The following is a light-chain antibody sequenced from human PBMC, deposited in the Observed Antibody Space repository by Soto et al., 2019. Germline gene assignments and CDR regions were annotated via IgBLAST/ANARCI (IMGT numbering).Light chain of an antibody. CDR2: GAS. CDR3: QQYNNWPPWT. CDR1: QTVNSN. Sequence: EIVMTQSPATLSVSPGERATLSCRASQTVNSNLAWYQQRPGQAPRLLISGASTRAPGIPARFSGSGSGTEFTLTLSSLQSEDFAVYYCQQYNNWPPWTFGQGTRVEI. V-gene: IGKV3-15*01. J-gene: IGKJ1*01.